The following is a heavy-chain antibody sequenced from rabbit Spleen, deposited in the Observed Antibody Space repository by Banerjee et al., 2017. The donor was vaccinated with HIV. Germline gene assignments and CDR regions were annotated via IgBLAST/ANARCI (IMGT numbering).Heavy chain of an antibody. J-gene: IGHJ4*01. V-gene: IGHV1S40*01. D-gene: IGHD6-1*01. CDR3: ARASNSDGRVYARGFGW. CDR2: IYAGTGGVT. CDR1: GFSFSSSYY. Sequence: QSLEESGGDLVKPGASLTLTCTASGFSFSSSYYICWVRQAPGKGLEWIACIYAGTGGVTYYASWAKGRFTISKASSTTVTLQMTSLTVADTATYFCARASNSDGRVYARGFGWWGQGTLVTVS.